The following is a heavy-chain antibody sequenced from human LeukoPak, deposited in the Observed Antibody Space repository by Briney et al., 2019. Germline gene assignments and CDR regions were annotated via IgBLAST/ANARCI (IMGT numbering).Heavy chain of an antibody. V-gene: IGHV5-51*01. D-gene: IGHD6-13*01. CDR1: GYSFTSYW. CDR3: ARQGIAAAGPNDY. CDR2: IYPGDSDT. Sequence: GESLKISCKASGYSFTSYWIGWVRQMPGKGLEWMGIIYPGDSDTRYSPSFQGQVTISADKSISTAYLQWSSLKASDTAMYHCARQGIAAAGPNDYWGQGTLVTVSS. J-gene: IGHJ4*02.